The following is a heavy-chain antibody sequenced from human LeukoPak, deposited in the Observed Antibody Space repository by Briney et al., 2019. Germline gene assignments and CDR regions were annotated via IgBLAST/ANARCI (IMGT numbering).Heavy chain of an antibody. CDR2: MNSDGSTT. CDR3: ATAGNYRFDN. Sequence: GGSLTLSCAASGFTFSTTWLHWVRQTPGEGLVWVSRMNSDGSTTNYADSAKGRLTISRANDNSTLYLQMNNLRVEDTAVYYCATAGNYRFDNWGQGTLVTVSP. CDR1: GFTFSTTW. D-gene: IGHD1-7*01. V-gene: IGHV3-74*01. J-gene: IGHJ4*02.